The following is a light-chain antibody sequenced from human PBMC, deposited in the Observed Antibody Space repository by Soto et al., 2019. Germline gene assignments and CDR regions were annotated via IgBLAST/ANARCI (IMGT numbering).Light chain of an antibody. CDR3: QSYDSSLSGYV. CDR2: GNS. CDR1: SSNIGAGYG. V-gene: IGLV1-40*01. J-gene: IGLJ1*01. Sequence: QSVLTQPPSVSGAPGQRVTISCTGSSSNIGAGYGVHWYQHLPGTAPKLLIYGNSNRPSGVPDRFSGSKSGTSASLAITGLQAEDEADYYCQSYDSSLSGYVFGTGTKLTVL.